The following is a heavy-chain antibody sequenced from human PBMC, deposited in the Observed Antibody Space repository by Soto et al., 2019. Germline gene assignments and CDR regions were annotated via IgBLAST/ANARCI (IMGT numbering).Heavy chain of an antibody. CDR2: IYYSGST. J-gene: IGHJ5*02. CDR3: ARNPRLGYCSGGSCPGRSGHLNWFDP. V-gene: IGHV4-31*03. Sequence: QVQLQESGPGLVKPSQTLSLTCTVSGGSISSGGYYWSWIRQHPGKGLEWIGYIYYSGSTYYNPSLKSRVTISVDTSKNQFSLKLSSVTAADTAVYYCARNPRLGYCSGGSCPGRSGHLNWFDPWGQGTLVTVSS. D-gene: IGHD2-15*01. CDR1: GGSISSGGYY.